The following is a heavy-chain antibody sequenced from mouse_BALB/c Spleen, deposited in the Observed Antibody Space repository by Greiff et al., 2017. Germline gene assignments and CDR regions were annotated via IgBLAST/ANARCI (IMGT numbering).Heavy chain of an antibody. CDR3: ARHERGAMDY. CDR1: GFTFSSYT. CDR2: INSDGGST. V-gene: IGHV5-6-2*01. J-gene: IGHJ4*01. Sequence: DVMLVESGGGLVKPGGSLKLSCAASGFTFSSYTMSWVRQTPEKRLELVAAINSDGGSTYYPDTMERRFIISRDNTKKTLYLQMSSLRSEDTALYYCARHERGAMDYWGQGTSVTVSS.